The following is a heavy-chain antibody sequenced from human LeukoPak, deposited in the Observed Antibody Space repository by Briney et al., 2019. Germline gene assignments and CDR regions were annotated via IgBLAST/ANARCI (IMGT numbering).Heavy chain of an antibody. CDR1: GYTFTGYY. Sequence: ASVKASCKASGYTFTGYYMHWVRQAPGQGLEWMGWINPNSGGTNYAQKFQGRVTMTRDTSISTAYMELSRLRSDDTAVYYCARDSAPYYDILTGVDYWGQGTLVTVSS. D-gene: IGHD3-9*01. V-gene: IGHV1-2*02. CDR2: INPNSGGT. J-gene: IGHJ4*02. CDR3: ARDSAPYYDILTGVDY.